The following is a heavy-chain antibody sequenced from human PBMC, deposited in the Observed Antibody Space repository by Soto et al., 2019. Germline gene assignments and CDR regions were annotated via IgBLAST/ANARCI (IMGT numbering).Heavy chain of an antibody. J-gene: IGHJ4*02. Sequence: QLQLQESGPGQVESSETLSLTCTVFGRSINTESYFWGCVRQPPGKGLDWIGSVTNRGSNYYKADIKSRVTMSVDTSRNQFSLRLNSVTAADTAMYYCAMDTDSPSRFDHWGPGTLAIVSS. CDR1: GRSINTESYF. CDR3: AMDTDSPSRFDH. V-gene: IGHV4-39*01. D-gene: IGHD5-18*01. CDR2: VTNRGSN.